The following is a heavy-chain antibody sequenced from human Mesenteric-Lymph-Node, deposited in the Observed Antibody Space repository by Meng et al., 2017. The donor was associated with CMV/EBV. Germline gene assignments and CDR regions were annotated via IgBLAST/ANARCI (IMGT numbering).Heavy chain of an antibody. V-gene: IGHV3-23*01. J-gene: IGHJ3*02. CDR1: SYA. Sequence: SYAMSWVRQAPGKGLEWVSVISGNGGNTNYADSVKGRFSISRDNSKNALYLQMNSLRAEDTAVYYCAKDLAQWFGELSSADDAFDIWGQGTMVTVSS. CDR3: AKDLAQWFGELSSADDAFDI. D-gene: IGHD3-10*01. CDR2: ISGNGGNT.